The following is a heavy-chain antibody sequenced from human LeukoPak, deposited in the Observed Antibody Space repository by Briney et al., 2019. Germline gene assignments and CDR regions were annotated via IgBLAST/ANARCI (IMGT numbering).Heavy chain of an antibody. V-gene: IGHV3-64D*09. CDR3: VKDRGYDILTGYLDY. J-gene: IGHJ4*02. CDR1: GFIFSSYA. CDR2: ISSNGGST. Sequence: GGSLRLSCSASGFIFSSYAMHWVRQAPGKGLEYVSAISSNGGSTYYADSVKGRFTISRDNSKNTLYLQMSSLRAEDTAVYYCVKDRGYDILTGYLDYWGQGTLVTVSS. D-gene: IGHD3-9*01.